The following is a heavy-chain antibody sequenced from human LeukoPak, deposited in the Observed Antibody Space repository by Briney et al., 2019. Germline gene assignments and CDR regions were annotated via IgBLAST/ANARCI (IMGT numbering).Heavy chain of an antibody. D-gene: IGHD6-13*01. CDR1: GFTFSSYW. V-gene: IGHV3-7*01. Sequence: PGGSLRLSCAASGFTFSSYWMSWVRQAPGEGLEWVAKIKQDGSEKYYVDSVKGRFTISRDNAKNSLYLQMNSLRAEDTAVYYCARETAAGTDFHYWGQGTLVTVSS. CDR3: ARETAAGTDFHY. J-gene: IGHJ4*02. CDR2: IKQDGSEK.